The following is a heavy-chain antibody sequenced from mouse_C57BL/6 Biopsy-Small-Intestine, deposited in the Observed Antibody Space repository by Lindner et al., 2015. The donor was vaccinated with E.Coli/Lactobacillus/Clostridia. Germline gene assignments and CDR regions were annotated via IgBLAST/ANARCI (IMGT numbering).Heavy chain of an antibody. Sequence: VQLQESGPELVKPGASVKISCKASGYAFSRSWMNWVKQRPGKGLEWIGRIYPEDVNTNNNGKFRGKATLTADKSSSTAFMQLNSLTSEDSAVYFCARGGTFSNYRYFDVWGAGTTVIVSS. D-gene: IGHD2-5*01. CDR2: IYPEDVNT. J-gene: IGHJ1*01. CDR3: ARGGTFSNYRYFDV. CDR1: GYAFSRSW. V-gene: IGHV1-82*01.